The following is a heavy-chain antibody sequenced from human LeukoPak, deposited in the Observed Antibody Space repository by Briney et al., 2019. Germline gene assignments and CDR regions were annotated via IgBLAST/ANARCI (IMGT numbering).Heavy chain of an antibody. Sequence: GGSGRLSCAASGFTLSSYGMNWVRQAPGKGLEWVGRIESKTDGGTTDYAAPVKGRFTISRDDSTNTLYLQMNSLKSEDTAVYYCTTYGSGRKFDYWGQGILVTVSS. CDR1: GFTLSSYG. D-gene: IGHD3-10*01. J-gene: IGHJ4*02. CDR3: TTYGSGRKFDY. CDR2: IESKTDGGTT. V-gene: IGHV3-15*04.